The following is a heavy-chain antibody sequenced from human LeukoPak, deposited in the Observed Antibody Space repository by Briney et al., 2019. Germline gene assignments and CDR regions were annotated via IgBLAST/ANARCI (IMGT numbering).Heavy chain of an antibody. Sequence: ASVKVSCKASGGTFSSYAISWVRQAPGQGLEWMGGIIPIFGTANYAQKFQGRVTITTDESTSTAYMELSSLRSEDTAVYYCARGSRITILESAFDIWGQGTMVTVSS. J-gene: IGHJ3*02. D-gene: IGHD3-3*01. CDR3: ARGSRITILESAFDI. CDR1: GGTFSSYA. V-gene: IGHV1-69*05. CDR2: IIPIFGTA.